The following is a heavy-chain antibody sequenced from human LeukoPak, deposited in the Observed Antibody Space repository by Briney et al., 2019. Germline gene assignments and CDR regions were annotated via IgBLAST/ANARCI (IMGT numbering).Heavy chain of an antibody. CDR3: ARVRRSGSYYFDY. J-gene: IGHJ4*02. CDR2: IYSGGST. Sequence: SGGSLRLSCAASGFTVSSNYMSWVRQAPGKGLEWGSVIYSGGSTYYADSVKGRFTISRDNSKNTLYLQMNSLRAEDTAVYYCARVRRSGSYYFDYWGQGTLVTVSS. V-gene: IGHV3-66*01. CDR1: GFTVSSNY. D-gene: IGHD1-26*01.